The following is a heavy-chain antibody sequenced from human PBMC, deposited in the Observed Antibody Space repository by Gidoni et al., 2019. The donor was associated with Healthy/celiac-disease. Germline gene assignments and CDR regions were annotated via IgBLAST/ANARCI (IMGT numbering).Heavy chain of an antibody. V-gene: IGHV1-18*01. J-gene: IGHJ6*02. CDR1: GYTFTSYG. CDR3: ARDKERDILTGLDGMDV. CDR2: ISAYNGNT. Sequence: QVQLVQSGAEVKQPGASVKVSCKASGYTFTSYGISWVRQAPGQGLEWMGWISAYNGNTNYAQKLQGRVTMTTDTSTSTAYMELRSLRSDDTAVYYCARDKERDILTGLDGMDVWGQGTTVTVSS. D-gene: IGHD3-9*01.